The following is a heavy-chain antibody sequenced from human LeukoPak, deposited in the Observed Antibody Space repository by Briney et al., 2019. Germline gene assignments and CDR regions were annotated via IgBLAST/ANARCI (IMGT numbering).Heavy chain of an antibody. CDR2: ISNTGSTI. D-gene: IGHD2-21*01. J-gene: IGHJ4*02. V-gene: IGHV3-11*01. CDR1: GFTFSDHH. Sequence: PGGSLRPSCAASGFTFSDHHMTWIRQAPGKGLEWVSYISNTGSTIYYADSVKGRFTISRDNAKNSLYLQVNSLRAEDTAVYYCARGAYVIPYYFDYWGQGTLVTVSS. CDR3: ARGAYVIPYYFDY.